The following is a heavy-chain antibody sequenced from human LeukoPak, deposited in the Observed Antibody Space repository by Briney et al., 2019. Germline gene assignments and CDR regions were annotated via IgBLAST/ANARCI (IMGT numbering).Heavy chain of an antibody. CDR1: GGSFSGYY. D-gene: IGHD2-2*01. Sequence: SETLSLTCAVYGGSFSGYYWSWIRQPPGKGLEWIGEINHSGSTNYNPSLKSRVTISVDTSKNQFSLKLSSVTAADTAVYYCARHYCSSTSCPFDYWGQGTLVTVSS. V-gene: IGHV4-34*01. J-gene: IGHJ4*02. CDR2: INHSGST. CDR3: ARHYCSSTSCPFDY.